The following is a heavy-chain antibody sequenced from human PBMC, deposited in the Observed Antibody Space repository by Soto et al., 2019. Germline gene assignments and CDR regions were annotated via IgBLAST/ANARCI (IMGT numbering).Heavy chain of an antibody. Sequence: EVQLLESGGKLVQPGGSLTLSCSASGFNFSTYAMAWVRQAPGKGPGWVSGVSASGLNKDYADPVKGRFYISRDNSKNTVSGPMNSLRAEDTALNYGARDRPRRTSGYFFDYGGQGTPVTVSS. CDR3: ARDRPRRTSGYFFDY. V-gene: IGHV3-23*01. J-gene: IGHJ4*02. D-gene: IGHD1-1*01. CDR2: VSASGLNK. CDR1: GFNFSTYA.